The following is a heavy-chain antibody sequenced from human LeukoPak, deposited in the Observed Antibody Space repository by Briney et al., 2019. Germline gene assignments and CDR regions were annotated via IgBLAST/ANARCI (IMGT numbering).Heavy chain of an antibody. J-gene: IGHJ4*02. D-gene: IGHD3-10*01. CDR1: GFTFSSYG. V-gene: IGHV3-30*18. Sequence: GGSLRLSCAASGFTFSSYGLHWVRQAPGKGLEWVAVISYDGSNKFCADSVKGRFTIPRDNSKNTLYLQMRSLRAEDTAVYYCAKAIQYGSGNYDYWGQGSLVTVSS. CDR3: AKAIQYGSGNYDY. CDR2: ISYDGSNK.